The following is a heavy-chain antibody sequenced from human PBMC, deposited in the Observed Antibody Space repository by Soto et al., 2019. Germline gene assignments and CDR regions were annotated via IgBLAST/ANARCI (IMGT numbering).Heavy chain of an antibody. CDR2: IYPGDSDT. D-gene: IGHD4-4*01. Sequence: RGEALKISCTGSGYTFTDYWLGWVRQLPGKGLERMGIIYPGDSDTRYNPSFQGHVTITVDKSTSTAYLQWNTLSASDTAIYYSARHISNFRYYYYDMDVWGQGTTVTVSS. CDR1: GYTFTDYW. J-gene: IGHJ6*02. CDR3: ARHISNFRYYYYDMDV. V-gene: IGHV5-51*01.